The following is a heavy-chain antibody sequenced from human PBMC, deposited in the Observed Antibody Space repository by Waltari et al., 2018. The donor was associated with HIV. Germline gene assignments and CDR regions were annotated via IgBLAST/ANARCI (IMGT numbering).Heavy chain of an antibody. V-gene: IGHV3-21*01. CDR2: ISGSSNYI. CDR1: GFTFSRYN. D-gene: IGHD1-1*01. J-gene: IGHJ6*02. Sequence: EVQLVESGGGLVKPGGSLRLSCAASGFTFSRYNLNWVRRAPGKGLEWVSSISGSSNYIYYADSVKGRFTISRDNAKNSLYLQMNSLRAEDTAVYYCARDDNNFYVWGQGTTVTVSS. CDR3: ARDDNNFYV.